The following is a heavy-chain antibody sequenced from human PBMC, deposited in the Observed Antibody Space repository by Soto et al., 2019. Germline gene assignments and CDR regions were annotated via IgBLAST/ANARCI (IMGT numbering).Heavy chain of an antibody. Sequence: QVQLQESGPGLVKASQTLSVTCTVSGDSINRGGYHWIWIRQFPGKGLEWIGSVYYTGTTSYNPSLESRAAISVDTSMRHFSLKLSSVTAADTAVYYCARGGVVVTALRFDYWGQGTLVTVSS. CDR2: VYYTGTT. D-gene: IGHD2-21*02. V-gene: IGHV4-31*03. CDR1: GDSINRGGYH. J-gene: IGHJ4*02. CDR3: ARGGVVVTALRFDY.